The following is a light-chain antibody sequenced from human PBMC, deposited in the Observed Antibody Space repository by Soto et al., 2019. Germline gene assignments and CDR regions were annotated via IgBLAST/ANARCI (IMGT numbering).Light chain of an antibody. CDR3: SSYTSGSTLL. V-gene: IGLV2-14*01. J-gene: IGLJ7*01. Sequence: QSDLTQPASVSGSPGQSITISCTGTSSDVGGYNYVSWYQQHPGKAPKLMIYDVSHRPSGVSNRFSGPKSGNTASLTISGLQAEDEADYYCSSYTSGSTLLFGGGTQLTVL. CDR2: DVS. CDR1: SSDVGGYNY.